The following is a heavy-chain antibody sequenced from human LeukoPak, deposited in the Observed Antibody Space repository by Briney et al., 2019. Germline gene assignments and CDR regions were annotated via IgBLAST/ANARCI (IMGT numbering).Heavy chain of an antibody. Sequence: GGSLRLSCAASGFTFSSYSMNWVRQAPGKGLEWVSSISSSSSYIYYADSVKGRFTISRDNARNSLYLQMNSLRAEDTALYYCAKDSGSYYGSGSYYNYWGQGTLVTVSS. CDR3: AKDSGSYYGSGSYYNY. D-gene: IGHD3-10*01. CDR1: GFTFSSYS. J-gene: IGHJ4*02. V-gene: IGHV3-21*04. CDR2: ISSSSSYI.